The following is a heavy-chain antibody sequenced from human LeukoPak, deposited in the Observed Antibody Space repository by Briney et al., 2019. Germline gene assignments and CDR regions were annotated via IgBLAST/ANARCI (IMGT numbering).Heavy chain of an antibody. V-gene: IGHV3-30*02. D-gene: IGHD6-13*01. CDR3: ARLGAAVGTIDY. J-gene: IGHJ4*02. Sequence: GGSLRLSCVASGFLFNSYGMHWVRQAPGKGLEWMAFIRYDGRNTYYVDSVKGRFTISRDNAKNSLYLQMNSLRAEDTAVYYCARLGAAVGTIDYWGQGTLVTVSS. CDR1: GFLFNSYG. CDR2: IRYDGRNT.